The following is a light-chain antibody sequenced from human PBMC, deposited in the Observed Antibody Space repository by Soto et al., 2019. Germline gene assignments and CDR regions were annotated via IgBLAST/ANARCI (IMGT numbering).Light chain of an antibody. Sequence: QMTQSPSSLSASVGEKIIITCRASQTINSWLAWYQQKPGKAPKLLIYKASYLQSWVPSTFSGSGPGTEFTLTISSLQPDDFATYYCQQYKSYSSWTFGQGTKVDIK. CDR2: KAS. J-gene: IGKJ1*01. CDR3: QQYKSYSSWT. CDR1: QTINSW. V-gene: IGKV1-5*03.